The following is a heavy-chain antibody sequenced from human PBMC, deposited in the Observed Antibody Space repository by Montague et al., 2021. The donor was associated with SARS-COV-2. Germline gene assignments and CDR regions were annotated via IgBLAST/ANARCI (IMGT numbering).Heavy chain of an antibody. J-gene: IGHJ5*02. CDR2: ITGSGSPT. CDR1: GFTLSDYY. CDR3: ARDSMDYDILTGYYRWFDP. V-gene: IGHV3-11*01. D-gene: IGHD3-9*01. Sequence: SLRLSLAASGFTLSDYYMSWIRQAPGKGLEWVSYITGSGSPTYYADSVKGRFTISRDNAKNSLYLQMNSLRAEDTAMYYCARDSMDYDILTGYYRWFDPWGQGTLVTVSS.